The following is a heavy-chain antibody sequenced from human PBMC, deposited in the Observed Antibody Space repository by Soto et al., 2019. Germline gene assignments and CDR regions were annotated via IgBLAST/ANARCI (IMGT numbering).Heavy chain of an antibody. Sequence: GGSLRLSCAASGFTFSTYAMHWVRQAPGKGLEYVSAINSNGGSTFYADSLRGRFTISRDNSKNTVFLQMGSLRDEDTAMYYCARAFGYSGYDQLDQWGQGTLVTVSS. D-gene: IGHD5-12*01. V-gene: IGHV3-64*02. CDR2: INSNGGST. CDR1: GFTFSTYA. CDR3: ARAFGYSGYDQLDQ. J-gene: IGHJ4*02.